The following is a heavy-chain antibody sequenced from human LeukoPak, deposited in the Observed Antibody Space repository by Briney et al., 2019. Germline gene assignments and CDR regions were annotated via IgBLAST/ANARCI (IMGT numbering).Heavy chain of an antibody. D-gene: IGHD2-15*01. CDR2: INHSGST. CDR1: GGSFSGYY. J-gene: IGHJ6*02. V-gene: IGHV4-34*01. Sequence: SETLSLTCAVYGGSFSGYYWSWIRQPPGQGLEWIGEINHSGSTNYNPSLKSRVTISVDTSKNQFSLKLSSMTAADTAVYYCARVRTRYCSGGSCYYNYYYYYGMDVWGQGTTVTVSS. CDR3: ARVRTRYCSGGSCYYNYYYYYGMDV.